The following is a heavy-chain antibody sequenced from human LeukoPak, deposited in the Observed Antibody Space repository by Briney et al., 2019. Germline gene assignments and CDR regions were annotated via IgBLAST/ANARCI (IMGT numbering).Heavy chain of an antibody. CDR1: GFTFSSYA. CDR3: ARPTVEMATTDALDI. CDR2: ISSSSSYI. Sequence: GGSLRLSCATSGFTFSSYAMSWVRQAPGKGLEWVSSISSSSSYIYYADSVKGRFTISRDNATNSLYLQMNSLRAEDTAVYYCARPTVEMATTDALDIWGQGTMVTVSS. J-gene: IGHJ3*02. D-gene: IGHD5-24*01. V-gene: IGHV3-21*01.